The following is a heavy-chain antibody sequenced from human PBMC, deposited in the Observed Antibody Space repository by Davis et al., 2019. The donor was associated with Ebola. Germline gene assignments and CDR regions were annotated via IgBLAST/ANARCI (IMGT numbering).Heavy chain of an antibody. D-gene: IGHD2-2*01. CDR1: GGSFSSNSW. CDR2: VYQTGGT. V-gene: IGHV4-4*02. J-gene: IGHJ5*02. Sequence: SETLSLTCAVYGGSFSSNSWWSWVRQPPGKGLEWIGEVYQTGGTNYNPSLKSRVSISIDKSKNQFSLKLSSVTAADTAVYYCARRSIVVVPAAGPPYNWFDPWGQGTLVTVSS. CDR3: ARRSIVVVPAAGPPYNWFDP.